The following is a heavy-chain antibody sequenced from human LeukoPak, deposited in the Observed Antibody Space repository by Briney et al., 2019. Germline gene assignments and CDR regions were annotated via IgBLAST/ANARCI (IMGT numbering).Heavy chain of an antibody. CDR1: GFTFSSYS. CDR3: ARVFGYSSSWYRQDY. J-gene: IGHJ4*02. CDR2: ISSSSSYI. D-gene: IGHD6-13*01. Sequence: PGGSLRLSCAASGFTFSSYSMNWVRQAPGKGLEWVSSISSSSSYIYYADSVKGRFTISRDNAKNSLYLQMNSLRAEDTAVCYCARVFGYSSSWYRQDYWGQGTLVTVSS. V-gene: IGHV3-21*01.